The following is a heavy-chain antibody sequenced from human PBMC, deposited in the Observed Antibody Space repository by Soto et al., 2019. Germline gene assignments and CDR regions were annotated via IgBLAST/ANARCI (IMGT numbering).Heavy chain of an antibody. D-gene: IGHD6-13*01. Sequence: GXSVKIGFNACGYSVKIYFVDLSLHDTGQGLEWMGIINTSGGSTSYAEHFQGRVTMTSDTSTSTVYMELNSLRSEDTALYFCARDAEPETITAADTNWIDPWGQGTLVTVSS. J-gene: IGHJ5*02. V-gene: IGHV1-46*02. CDR2: INTSGGST. CDR3: ARDAEPETITAADTNWIDP. CDR1: GYSVKIYF.